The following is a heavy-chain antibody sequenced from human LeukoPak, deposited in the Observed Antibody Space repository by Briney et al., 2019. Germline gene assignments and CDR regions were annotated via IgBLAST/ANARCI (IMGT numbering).Heavy chain of an antibody. Sequence: SGGSLRLSCAASGFTFSSYGMHWVRQAPGKGLEWVAVISYDGSNKYYADSVKGRFTISRDNSKNTLYLQMNSLRAEDTAVYYCAKDRRSLSRLGELSLYTSNWFDPWGQGTLVTVSS. CDR1: GFTFSSYG. J-gene: IGHJ5*02. V-gene: IGHV3-30*18. D-gene: IGHD3-16*02. CDR3: AKDRRSLSRLGELSLYTSNWFDP. CDR2: ISYDGSNK.